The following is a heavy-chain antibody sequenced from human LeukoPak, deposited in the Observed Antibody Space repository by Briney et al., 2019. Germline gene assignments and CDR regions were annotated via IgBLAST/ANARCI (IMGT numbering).Heavy chain of an antibody. CDR3: ARVYNPDYYYHMDV. J-gene: IGHJ6*04. V-gene: IGHV4-39*07. Sequence: SETLSLTCTVSDGSISIHNYYWGWVRQPPGKGLEWIGSIYYSGSTYYTPSLKSRVTISVDTSKNNFSLNLRSVTAADTALYYCARVYNPDYYYHMDVWGKGTTVTVSS. CDR1: DGSISIHNYY. D-gene: IGHD1-14*01. CDR2: IYYSGST.